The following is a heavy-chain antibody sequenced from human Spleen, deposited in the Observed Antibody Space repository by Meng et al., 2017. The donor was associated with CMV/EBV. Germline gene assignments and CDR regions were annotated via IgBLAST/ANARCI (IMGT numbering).Heavy chain of an antibody. J-gene: IGHJ4*02. Sequence: GGSLRLSCAASGFTFSSYGMHWVRQAPGKGLEWVAFIRYDGSNKYYADSVKGRFTISRDNSKNTLYLQMNSLRAEDTAVYYCAKDSAGRGYCSSTSCPFDYWGQGTLVTVSS. CDR1: GFTFSSYG. V-gene: IGHV3-30*02. D-gene: IGHD2-2*01. CDR3: AKDSAGRGYCSSTSCPFDY. CDR2: IRYDGSNK.